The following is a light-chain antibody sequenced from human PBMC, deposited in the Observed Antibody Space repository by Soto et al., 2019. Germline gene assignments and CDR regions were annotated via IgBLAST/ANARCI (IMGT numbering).Light chain of an antibody. J-gene: IGKJ5*01. CDR1: QGISNY. Sequence: DIPMTQSPSSLSASVGDRVTITCRASQGISNYLAWYQQKPGKVPKLLISAASTLQSGVPSRFSGSGSGTDFTLTISSLQPEDVATYYCQGYNSAPITFGQGTRLEIK. CDR3: QGYNSAPIT. CDR2: AAS. V-gene: IGKV1-27*01.